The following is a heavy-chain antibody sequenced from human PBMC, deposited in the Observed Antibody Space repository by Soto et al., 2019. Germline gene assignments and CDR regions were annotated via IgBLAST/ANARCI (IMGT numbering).Heavy chain of an antibody. CDR2: IYYSGST. CDR3: AREYSGSFLTAYYFDY. D-gene: IGHD1-26*01. J-gene: IGHJ4*02. V-gene: IGHV4-59*12. CDR1: GDSITSYY. Sequence: SETLSLTCTVSGDSITSYYWSWIRQPPGKGLEWIGYIYYSGSTYYNPSLKSRVTISVDTSKNQFSLKLSSVTAADTAVYYCAREYSGSFLTAYYFDYWGQGTLVTVSS.